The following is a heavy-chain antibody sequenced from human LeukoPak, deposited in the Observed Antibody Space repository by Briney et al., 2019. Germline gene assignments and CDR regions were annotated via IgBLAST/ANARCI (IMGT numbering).Heavy chain of an antibody. CDR2: IYYSGST. CDR3: ARHGDGTTLDY. CDR1: TGSISSDY. J-gene: IGHJ4*02. V-gene: IGHV4-59*08. Sequence: SETLSLTCTVSTGSISSDYWSWIRQPPGKGLEWIGSIYYSGSTNHNASLKSRVTMSVDTSKNQISLKLSSVTAADTAVYYCARHGDGTTLDYWGQGTLVTVSS. D-gene: IGHD1-7*01.